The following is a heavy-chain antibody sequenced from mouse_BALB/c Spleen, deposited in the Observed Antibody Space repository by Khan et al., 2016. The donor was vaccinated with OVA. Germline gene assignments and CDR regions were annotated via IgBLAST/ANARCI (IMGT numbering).Heavy chain of an antibody. D-gene: IGHD2-2*01. CDR3: ARLGYYGYFNV. V-gene: IGHV4-1*02. J-gene: IGHJ1*01. Sequence: EVQLVETGGGLVQPGGSLKLSCAASGFDFSRYWMSWVRQAPGKGLEWIGDINPDSSTINYTPSLMDKFIISRDNAKNTLYLQISKVRSEDTSLYYCARLGYYGYFNVWGAGTTVTVSS. CDR2: INPDSSTI. CDR1: GFDFSRYW.